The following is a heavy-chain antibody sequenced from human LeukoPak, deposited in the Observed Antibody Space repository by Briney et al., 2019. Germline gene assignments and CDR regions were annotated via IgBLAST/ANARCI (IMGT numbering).Heavy chain of an antibody. CDR2: ISGSGGST. V-gene: IGHV3-23*01. J-gene: IGHJ6*02. CDR3: ARDLTVVDSSGYPSRHYYYYGMDV. Sequence: PGGSLRLSCAASGFTFSSYAMSWVRQAPGKGLEWVSAISGSGGSTYYADSVKGRFTISRDNSKNTLYLQMNSLRAEDTAVYYCARDLTVVDSSGYPSRHYYYYGMDVWGQGTTVTVSS. D-gene: IGHD3-22*01. CDR1: GFTFSSYA.